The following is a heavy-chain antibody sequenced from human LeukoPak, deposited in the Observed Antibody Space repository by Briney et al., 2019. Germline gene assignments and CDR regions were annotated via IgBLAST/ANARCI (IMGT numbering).Heavy chain of an antibody. CDR2: INTGNGNT. V-gene: IGHV1-3*04. D-gene: IGHD3-22*01. CDR3: ARNYYDSSGYYRNYFDY. J-gene: IGHJ4*02. Sequence: VASVKVSCTASGYTFTSNAIHWVRQAPGQRLEWMGWINTGNGNTKYSQKFQGRVTITRDTSASTAYMELSSLRSEDTAVYYCARNYYDSSGYYRNYFDYWGQGILVTVSS. CDR1: GYTFTSNA.